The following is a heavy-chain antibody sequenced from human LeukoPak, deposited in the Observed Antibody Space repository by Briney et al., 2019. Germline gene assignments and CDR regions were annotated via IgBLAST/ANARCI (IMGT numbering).Heavy chain of an antibody. J-gene: IGHJ4*02. D-gene: IGHD5-24*01. Sequence: PGGSLRLSCAASGFTFSSYWMHWVRQAPGKGLVWVSRINTDGSSTSYADSAKGRFTISRDNAKNTLYLQMNSLRAEDTAVYYCARETPRRGETRDGYRWGRGTLVTVSS. V-gene: IGHV3-74*01. CDR3: ARETPRRGETRDGYR. CDR2: INTDGSST. CDR1: GFTFSSYW.